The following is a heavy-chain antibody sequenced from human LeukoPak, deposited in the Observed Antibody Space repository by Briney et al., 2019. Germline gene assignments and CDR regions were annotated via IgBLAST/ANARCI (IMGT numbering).Heavy chain of an antibody. J-gene: IGHJ4*02. D-gene: IGHD3-22*01. CDR3: ATWAPWDSSGYYDY. Sequence: GASVKVSCKVSGYTLTELPMHWVRQAPGKGLEWMGGFDPEDGETIYAQKFQGRVTMTEDTSTDTAYMELSSLRSEDTAVYYCATWAPWDSSGYYDYWGQGTLVTVSS. V-gene: IGHV1-24*01. CDR1: GYTLTELP. CDR2: FDPEDGET.